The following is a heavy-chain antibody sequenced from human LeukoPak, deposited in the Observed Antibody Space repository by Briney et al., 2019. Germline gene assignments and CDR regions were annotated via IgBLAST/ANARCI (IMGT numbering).Heavy chain of an antibody. J-gene: IGHJ4*02. CDR1: GASFSDFY. D-gene: IGHD6-19*01. CDR3: ARHASGWVGELDY. V-gene: IGHV4-59*08. CDR2: VSDSGGT. Sequence: SETLSLTCTVSGASFSDFYWSWIRQSPGRGVGWIGYVSDSGGTSYNPSLKSRVTLSVDTSKNQFFLNLNSVTAADTAVYYCARHASGWVGELDYWGQGTLVTVSS.